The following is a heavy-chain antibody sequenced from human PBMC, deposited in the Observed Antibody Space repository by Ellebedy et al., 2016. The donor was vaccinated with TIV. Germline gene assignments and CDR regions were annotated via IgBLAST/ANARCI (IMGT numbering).Heavy chain of an antibody. CDR2: IWYDGGNK. V-gene: IGHV3-33*01. Sequence: GGSLRLSCAASGFVFSSYGMYWVRQAPGKGLEWVAVIWYDGGNKDYADSVKGRFTISRDNSKNTLFLQMNSLRAEDTAVYYCARPRYCSSTRCLSFMDVWGQGTTVTVSS. CDR3: ARPRYCSSTRCLSFMDV. CDR1: GFVFSSYG. D-gene: IGHD2-2*01. J-gene: IGHJ6*02.